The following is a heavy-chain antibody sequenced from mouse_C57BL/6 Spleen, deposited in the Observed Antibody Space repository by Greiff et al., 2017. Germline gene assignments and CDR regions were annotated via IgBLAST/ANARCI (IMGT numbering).Heavy chain of an antibody. Sequence: DVKLVESGGGLVKPGGSLKLSCAASGFTFSDYGMHWVRQAPEKGLEWVAYISSGSSTIYYADTVKGRFTISRDNAKNTLFLQMTSLRSEDTAMYYCATYSGFAYWGQGTLVTVSA. J-gene: IGHJ3*01. D-gene: IGHD2-10*01. CDR2: ISSGSSTI. CDR3: ATYSGFAY. CDR1: GFTFSDYG. V-gene: IGHV5-17*01.